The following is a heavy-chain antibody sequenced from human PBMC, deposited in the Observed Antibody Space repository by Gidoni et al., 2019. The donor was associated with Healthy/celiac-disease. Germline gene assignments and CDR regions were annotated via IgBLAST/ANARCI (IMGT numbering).Heavy chain of an antibody. Sequence: QLQLQESGPGLVKPSETLSLTGTVSGGSISSSSYYWGWIRQPPGKGLEWVGSIYYSGSTYYNPSLKSRVTISVDTSKNQFSLKLSSVTAADTAVYYCARIVVVITGKYYFDYWGQGTLVTVSS. D-gene: IGHD3-22*01. V-gene: IGHV4-39*07. J-gene: IGHJ4*02. CDR3: ARIVVVITGKYYFDY. CDR1: GGSISSSSYY. CDR2: IYYSGST.